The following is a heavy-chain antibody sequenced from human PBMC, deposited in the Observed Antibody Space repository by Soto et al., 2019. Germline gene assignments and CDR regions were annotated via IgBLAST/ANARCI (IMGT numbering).Heavy chain of an antibody. CDR1: EFTFGSYA. CDR2: ISSSGDNT. J-gene: IGHJ6*02. D-gene: IGHD3-10*01. CDR3: VKDSGYYYGSGSFVYGMDV. Sequence: XVSLVLSCSASEFTFGSYAMHGVRQAPGKGLEYVSAISSSGDNTYYADSVKGRFYIFRDNSKNAVYLQMSSLRVEDTAVYYCVKDSGYYYGSGSFVYGMDVWGQGTTVTVSS. V-gene: IGHV3-64D*06.